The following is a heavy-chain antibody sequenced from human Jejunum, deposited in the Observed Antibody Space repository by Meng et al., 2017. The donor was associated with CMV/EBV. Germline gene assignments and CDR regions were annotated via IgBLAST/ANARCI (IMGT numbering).Heavy chain of an antibody. J-gene: IGHJ4*02. V-gene: IGHV3-23*03. CDR2: IYSGDSST. Sequence: SVSTFIDYTMKWVRQAPGKGLEFVSVIYSGDSSTYYADSVKGRFTISRDDSKNTLYLQMNSLRAEDTAVYYCAKDKYGRSTLADYWGQGTLVTVSS. CDR3: AKDKYGRSTLADY. D-gene: IGHD6-6*01. CDR1: VSTFIDYT.